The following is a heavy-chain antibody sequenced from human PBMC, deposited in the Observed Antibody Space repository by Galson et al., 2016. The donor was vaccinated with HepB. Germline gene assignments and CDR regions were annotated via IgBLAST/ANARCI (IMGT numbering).Heavy chain of an antibody. CDR1: GFTFSSYS. J-gene: IGHJ5*01. Sequence: SLRLSCAASGFTFSSYSMNWVRQAPGKGLKWLSFIDGSSLAMYYADSVKGRFTISRDNARNSVYLQMNGLRDEDTGVYYCARASCSGGSCFDYWGRGTLVTVSS. D-gene: IGHD2-15*01. CDR2: IDGSSLAM. CDR3: ARASCSGGSCFDY. V-gene: IGHV3-48*02.